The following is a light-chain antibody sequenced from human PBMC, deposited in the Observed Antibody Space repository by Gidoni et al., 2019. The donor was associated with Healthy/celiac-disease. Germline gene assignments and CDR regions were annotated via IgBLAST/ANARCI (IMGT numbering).Light chain of an antibody. CDR2: GAS. J-gene: IGKJ4*01. CDR3: QQYGSSR. CDR1: QSVSSSY. V-gene: IGKV3-20*01. Sequence: DILFTQSPGTLSLSPGERATLSCRASQSVSSSYLAWYQQKPGQEPRLLLYGASIRDTGLPDTFSGSGSGTDFTLTISRLEHEDFAVYYCQQYGSSRFGGGTKVEIK.